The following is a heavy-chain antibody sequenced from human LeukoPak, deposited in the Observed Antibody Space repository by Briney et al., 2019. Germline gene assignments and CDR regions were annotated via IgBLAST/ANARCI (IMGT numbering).Heavy chain of an antibody. V-gene: IGHV4-39*01. CDR3: ARVVRYYDSSGYHDY. Sequence: SETLSLTCTVSGGSISSSSYYWGWIRQPPGKGLAWIGSIYYSGSTYYNPPLKSRVTISVDTSKNQFSLKLSSVTAADTAVYYCARVVRYYDSSGYHDYWGQGTLVTVSS. CDR2: IYYSGST. D-gene: IGHD3-22*01. CDR1: GGSISSSSYY. J-gene: IGHJ4*02.